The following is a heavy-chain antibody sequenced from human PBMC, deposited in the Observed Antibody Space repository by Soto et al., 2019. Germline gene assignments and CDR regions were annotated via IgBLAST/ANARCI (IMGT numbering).Heavy chain of an antibody. CDR2: ISYDGDNK. CDR3: AKGASLRAPCDDWFDP. J-gene: IGHJ5*02. V-gene: IGHV3-30-3*01. CDR1: GFTFNSHT. Sequence: QVQLVESGGGVVQPGRSLRLSCAASGFTFNSHTMHWVRQAPGKGLDWVATISYDGDNKWYADSVKGRFTISRDNSQNTLYLQLNSLRVEDTATYYCAKGASLRAPCDDWFDPWGQAILVSVSS.